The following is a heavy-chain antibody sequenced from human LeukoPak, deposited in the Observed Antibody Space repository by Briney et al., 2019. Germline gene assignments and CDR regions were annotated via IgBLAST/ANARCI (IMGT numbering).Heavy chain of an antibody. D-gene: IGHD4-17*01. CDR2: FDPEDGET. J-gene: IGHJ4*02. V-gene: IGHV1-24*01. CDR1: GYTLTELS. CDR3: ASGGSGYGDPFDY. Sequence: ASVKVSCKVSGYTLTELSMHWVRQAPGKGLEWMGGFDPEDGETIYAQKFQGRVTMTEDTSTDTAYMELSSLRAEDTAVYFCASGGSGYGDPFDYWGQGTLVTVSS.